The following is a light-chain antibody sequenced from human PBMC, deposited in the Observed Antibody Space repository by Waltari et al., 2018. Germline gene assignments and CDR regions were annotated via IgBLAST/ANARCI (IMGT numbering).Light chain of an antibody. CDR1: TSNIGRNP. CDR3: AVWDDSLNGQV. CDR2: SND. J-gene: IGLJ3*02. Sequence: QSVLTQPPSASGTPGQRVTMSCSGSTSNIGRNPVNWYQQLPGTAPKLLIYSNDQWPSGVPGRLSGSKSGTSASLAISGLQSEDEADYYCAVWDDSLNGQVFGGGTKLTVL. V-gene: IGLV1-44*01.